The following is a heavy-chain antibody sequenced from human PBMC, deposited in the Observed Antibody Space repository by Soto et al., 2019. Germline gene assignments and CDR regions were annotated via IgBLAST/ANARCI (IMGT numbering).Heavy chain of an antibody. D-gene: IGHD4-17*01. CDR3: ARAHYGDYGYGMEV. V-gene: IGHV4-30-2*01. CDR1: GGSISSGGYS. CDR2: IDHSGYT. J-gene: IGHJ6*02. Sequence: QLQLQESGSGLVKPSQTLSLTCAVSGGSISSGGYSWIWIRQPPGKGLEWIGYIDHSGYTYYNPCLKSRVTRSVDRSKNQFSLKLRSVTAADTAVYYCARAHYGDYGYGMEVWGQGTTVNVSS.